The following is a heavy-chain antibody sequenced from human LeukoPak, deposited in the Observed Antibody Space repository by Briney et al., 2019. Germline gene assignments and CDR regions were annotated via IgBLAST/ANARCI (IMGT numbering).Heavy chain of an antibody. J-gene: IGHJ6*02. Sequence: SQTLSLTCAISGDSVSSNSAAWNWIRQSPSRGFEWLGRTYYRSKWYNDYAVSVKSRITINPDTSKNQFSLQLNSVTPEDTAVYYCARDTAMVTLEGLGMDVWGQGTTVTVSS. CDR2: TYYRSKWYN. CDR3: ARDTAMVTLEGLGMDV. D-gene: IGHD5-18*01. V-gene: IGHV6-1*01. CDR1: GDSVSSNSAA.